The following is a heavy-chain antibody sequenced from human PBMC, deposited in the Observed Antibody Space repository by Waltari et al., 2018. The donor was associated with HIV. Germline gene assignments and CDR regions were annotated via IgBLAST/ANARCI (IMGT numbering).Heavy chain of an antibody. V-gene: IGHV1-69*01. Sequence: QVQLVQSGAEVKKPGSSVKVSCKASGGTFSSYAISGVRQAPAQGLEWMGGIIPIFGTANYAQKFQGRVTITADESTSTAYMELSSLRSEDTAVYYCARGITMVRGVPLYYGMDVWGQGTTVTVSS. CDR3: ARGITMVRGVPLYYGMDV. CDR2: IIPIFGTA. D-gene: IGHD3-10*01. J-gene: IGHJ6*02. CDR1: GGTFSSYA.